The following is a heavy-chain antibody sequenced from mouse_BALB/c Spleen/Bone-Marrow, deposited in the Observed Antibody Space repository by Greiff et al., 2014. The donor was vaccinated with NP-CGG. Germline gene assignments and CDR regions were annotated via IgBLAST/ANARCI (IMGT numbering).Heavy chain of an antibody. D-gene: IGHD2-4*01. Sequence: VQLQQSGAELVKPGASVKLSCTASGFNIKDTYMHWVQQRPEQGLEWIGRIDPANGNTKYDPKFQGKATITADTSSNTAYLQLSSLTSEDTAVYYCANYDYGWYFDVWGAGTTVTVSS. CDR2: IDPANGNT. CDR3: ANYDYGWYFDV. CDR1: GFNIKDTY. J-gene: IGHJ1*01. V-gene: IGHV14-3*02.